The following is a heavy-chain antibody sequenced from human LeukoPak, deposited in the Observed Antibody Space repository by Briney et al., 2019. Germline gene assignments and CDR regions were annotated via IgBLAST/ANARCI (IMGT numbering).Heavy chain of an antibody. V-gene: IGHV4-31*03. CDR2: IHYSGST. Sequence: SETLSLTCTVSGGSISSGGYYWSWIRQHPGKGLEWIGYIHYSGSTYYNPSLKSRVTISVDTSKNQFSLKLSSVTAADTAVYYCARDNDYGGNSIDYWGQGTLVTVSS. J-gene: IGHJ4*02. CDR3: ARDNDYGGNSIDY. D-gene: IGHD4-23*01. CDR1: GGSISSGGYY.